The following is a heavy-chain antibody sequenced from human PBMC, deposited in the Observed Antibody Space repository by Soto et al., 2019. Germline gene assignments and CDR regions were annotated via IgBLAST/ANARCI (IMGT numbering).Heavy chain of an antibody. CDR1: GYTFTGFY. V-gene: IGHV1-2*02. CDR2: INSDDGGT. D-gene: IGHD3-10*01. CDR3: ARADDYYYGSGSL. Sequence: GASVKVSGKASGYTFTGFYMHWVRQAPGQGLEWMGWINSDDGGTNYALKFQGRVTMTRDTSISSAYMELSSLRSDDTAVYYCARADDYYYGSGSLWGQGTPVTVSS. J-gene: IGHJ4*02.